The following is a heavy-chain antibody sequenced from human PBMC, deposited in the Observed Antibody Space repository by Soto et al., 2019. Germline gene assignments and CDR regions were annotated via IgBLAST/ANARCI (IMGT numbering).Heavy chain of an antibody. CDR1: GFTFTNAW. D-gene: IGHD3-22*01. V-gene: IGHV3-15*07. Sequence: PGGSLRLPCAASGFTFTNAWINWVRQAPGKGLEWVGRIKSKTDSGTTDYAEPVKGRFAISRDDSNNMVYLQMNSLKIEDTAVYYCTTDSYSTIIIVRXEYWGHGTLVTVSS. CDR3: TTDSYSTIIIVRXEY. CDR2: IKSKTDSGTT. J-gene: IGHJ4*01.